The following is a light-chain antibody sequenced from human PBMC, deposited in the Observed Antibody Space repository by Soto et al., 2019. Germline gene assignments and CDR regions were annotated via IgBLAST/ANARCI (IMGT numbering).Light chain of an antibody. CDR3: QQSYSTLRT. J-gene: IGKJ1*01. CDR2: GAS. Sequence: DIQMTQSPSSLSASVGDTVTITCRASQSISIYLNWYQQKPGEAPRLLMYGASSLQSGVPSRFSGSGSGEDFTLTISSLQPEVFATYYCQQSYSTLRTFGQGTRVEIK. CDR1: QSISIY. V-gene: IGKV1-39*01.